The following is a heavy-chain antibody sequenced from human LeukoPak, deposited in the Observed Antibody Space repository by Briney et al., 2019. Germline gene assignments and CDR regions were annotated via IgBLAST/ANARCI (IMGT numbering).Heavy chain of an antibody. CDR1: GGSISSNNW. V-gene: IGHV4-4*02. CDR2: IHLIGRT. Sequence: SGTLSLTCAVSGGSISSNNWWWCVRPPPKEGLEWVGKIHLIGRTTYIPSLESRVTISLDKSKNHFSLSLASVTAADTAVYYCASSPSWTGSGSYGGAFDIWGEGTMVTVSS. D-gene: IGHD3-10*01. J-gene: IGHJ3*02. CDR3: ASSPSWTGSGSYGGAFDI.